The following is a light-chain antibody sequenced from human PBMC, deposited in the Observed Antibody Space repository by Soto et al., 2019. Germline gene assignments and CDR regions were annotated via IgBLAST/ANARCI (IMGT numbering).Light chain of an antibody. Sequence: SYELTQPPSVSVPPGQTARITCGGKNIGSKSVQWYQQKPGQAPVVVVSDNSDRPSGIPERFSGSNSGNTATLTISRDEAGDEADYYCQVWDSSSYHPVFGGGTKVTVL. CDR3: QVWDSSSYHPV. J-gene: IGLJ2*01. CDR1: NIGSKS. V-gene: IGLV3-21*02. CDR2: DNS.